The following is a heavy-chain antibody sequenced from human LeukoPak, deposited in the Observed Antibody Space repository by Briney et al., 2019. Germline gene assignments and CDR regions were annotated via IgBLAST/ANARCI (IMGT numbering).Heavy chain of an antibody. CDR1: GFTFSTYW. CDR3: ARSNYDFWSGYLYYLDY. V-gene: IGHV3-7*01. Sequence: GGSLRLSCAAAGFTFSTYWMSWVRQAPGKGLEWVANIKQDGGEDYYVDSVKGRFTISRDNAKNSLYLQMNSLRAEDTAVYYCARSNYDFWSGYLYYLDYGGQGTLVTVPA. J-gene: IGHJ4*02. D-gene: IGHD3-3*01. CDR2: IKQDGGED.